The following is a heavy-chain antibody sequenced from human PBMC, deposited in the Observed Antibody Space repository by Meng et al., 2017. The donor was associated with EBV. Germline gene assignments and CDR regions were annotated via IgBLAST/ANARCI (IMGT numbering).Heavy chain of an antibody. CDR3: AHIIAARPFDY. CDR2: IYWDDDK. Sequence: FQVSASTRGITPPDLTLTVTSPRFYPSTRGVGVGWIRHPPGKSLEWLALIYWDDDKRYSPSLKSRLTITKDTSKNQVVLTMTNMDPVDAATYYCAHIIAARPFDYWGQGTLVTVSS. V-gene: IGHV2-5*02. CDR1: RFYPSTRGVG. D-gene: IGHD6-6*01. J-gene: IGHJ4*02.